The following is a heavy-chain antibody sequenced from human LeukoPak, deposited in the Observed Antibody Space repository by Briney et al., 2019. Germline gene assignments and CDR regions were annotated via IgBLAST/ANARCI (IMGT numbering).Heavy chain of an antibody. D-gene: IGHD5-18*01. CDR3: AGGRGYSYGPYNYYYYMDV. J-gene: IGHJ6*03. CDR2: INHSGST. CDR1: GGSFSGYY. V-gene: IGHV4-34*01. Sequence: SETLSLTCAVYGGSFSGYYWSWIRQPPGKGLEWIGEINHSGSTNYNPSLKSRVTISVDTSKNQFSLKLSSVTAADTAVYYCAGGRGYSYGPYNYYYYMDVWGKGTTVTVSS.